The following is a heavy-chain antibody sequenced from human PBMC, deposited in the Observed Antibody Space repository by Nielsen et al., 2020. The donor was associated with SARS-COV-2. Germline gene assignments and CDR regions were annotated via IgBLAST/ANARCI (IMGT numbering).Heavy chain of an antibody. J-gene: IGHJ3*02. Sequence: GESLKISCAASGFTFSSYGMHWVRQAPGKGLEWVSFISYDETYKFYADSLKGRFTISRDNSKNTVYLQMNSLRPEDTAVYYCGKDLTLLGNDAFDIWGQGTMVTVSS. V-gene: IGHV3-30*18. CDR2: ISYDETYK. D-gene: IGHD1-20*01. CDR1: GFTFSSYG. CDR3: GKDLTLLGNDAFDI.